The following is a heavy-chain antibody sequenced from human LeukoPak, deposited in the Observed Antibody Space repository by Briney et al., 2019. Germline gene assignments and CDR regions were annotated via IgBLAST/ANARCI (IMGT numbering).Heavy chain of an antibody. V-gene: IGHV3-30*02. CDR2: IRYDGSNK. J-gene: IGHJ4*02. CDR3: AKGVVGYCSSTSCEGGIDFDY. Sequence: PGGSLRLSCAASGFTFSSYGMHWVRQAPGKGLEWVAFIRYDGSNKYYADSVNGRFTISRDNAKNTLYMQMNRLRGEDTAVDYGAKGVVGYCSSTSCEGGIDFDYWGQGTLVTVSA. D-gene: IGHD2-2*01. CDR1: GFTFSSYG.